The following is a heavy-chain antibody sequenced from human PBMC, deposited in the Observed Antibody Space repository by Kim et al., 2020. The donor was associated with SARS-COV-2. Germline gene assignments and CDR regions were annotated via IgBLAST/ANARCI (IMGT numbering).Heavy chain of an antibody. V-gene: IGHV4-34*01. J-gene: IGHJ4*02. CDR2: INHSGST. CDR1: GGSFSGYY. CDR3: ARGRRVSSGFLDY. D-gene: IGHD6-19*01. Sequence: SENLSLTCAVYGGSFSGYYWSWIRQPPGKGLEWIGEINHSGSTNYNPSLKSRVTISVDTSKNQFSLKLSSVTAADTAVYYCARGRRVSSGFLDYWGQGTLVTVSS.